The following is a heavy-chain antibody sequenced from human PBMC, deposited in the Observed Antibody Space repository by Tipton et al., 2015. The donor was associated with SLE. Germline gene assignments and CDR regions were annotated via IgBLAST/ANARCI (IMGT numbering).Heavy chain of an antibody. D-gene: IGHD3-3*01. CDR3: ARGSRWFNDFWSGYPLGIWFDP. Sequence: GLVKPSETLSLTCTVSGGSISHYYWSWIRQRPGKGLEWIGEVYHSGSTNYNPSLKSRVTISVDTSKSHFSLKLTSVTAADTAIYYCARGSRWFNDFWSGYPLGIWFDPWGQGALFTVSS. V-gene: IGHV4-59*01. CDR2: VYHSGST. CDR1: GGSISHYY. J-gene: IGHJ5*02.